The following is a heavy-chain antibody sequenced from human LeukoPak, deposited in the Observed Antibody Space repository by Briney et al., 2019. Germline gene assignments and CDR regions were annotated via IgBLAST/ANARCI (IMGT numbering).Heavy chain of an antibody. CDR1: GFTFSSYA. J-gene: IGHJ4*02. D-gene: IGHD3-22*01. Sequence: PGGSLRLSCSASGFTFSSYAMHWVRQAPGKGLEYVSGISSNGGSTYYADSVKGRFIISRDNSKNTLYLQMSSLRAADTAVCYCVRSYYYDSNGHGFDYWGQGTLVTVSS. CDR3: VRSYYYDSNGHGFDY. V-gene: IGHV3-64D*06. CDR2: ISSNGGST.